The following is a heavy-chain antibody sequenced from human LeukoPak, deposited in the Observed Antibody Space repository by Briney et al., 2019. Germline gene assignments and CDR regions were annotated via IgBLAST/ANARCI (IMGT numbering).Heavy chain of an antibody. J-gene: IGHJ4*02. V-gene: IGHV3-49*04. CDR2: IRSKAYGGTT. CDR1: GFTFGDYA. Sequence: GRFLRLSCTASGFTFGDYAMSWVRQAPGKGLEWVGFIRSKAYGGTTEYAASVKGRFTISRDDSKSIAYLQMNSLKTEDTAVYYCTSDSSGSSTYWGQGTLVTVSS. D-gene: IGHD3-22*01. CDR3: TSDSSGSSTY.